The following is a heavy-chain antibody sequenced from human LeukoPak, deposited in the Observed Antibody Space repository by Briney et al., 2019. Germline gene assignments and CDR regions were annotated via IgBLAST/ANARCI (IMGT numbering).Heavy chain of an antibody. Sequence: GGSLRLSCAASGFTFSSYSMNWVREAPGKGLEWVSSISSSSSYIYYADSVKGRFTTSRDNAKNSLYLQMNSLRAEDTAVYYCARDRATMVRGVSLFDYWGQGTLVTVSS. CDR2: ISSSSSYI. CDR3: ARDRATMVRGVSLFDY. CDR1: GFTFSSYS. J-gene: IGHJ4*02. D-gene: IGHD3-10*01. V-gene: IGHV3-21*01.